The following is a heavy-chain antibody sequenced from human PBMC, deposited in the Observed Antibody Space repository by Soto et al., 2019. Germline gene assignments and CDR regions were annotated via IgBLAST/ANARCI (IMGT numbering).Heavy chain of an antibody. CDR2: ISYDGSYK. CDR1: GFIFSNHG. J-gene: IGHJ4*02. V-gene: IGHV3-30*18. CDR3: AKAPRVGFGATTLEY. Sequence: GGSLRLSCAASGFIFSNHGMHWVRQAPGKGLEWVAVISYDGSYKYYTDSVKGRFTISRDNSKNTLYLQMDSLRAEDTAVYYCAKAPRVGFGATTLEYWGQGTLVTVSS. D-gene: IGHD1-26*01.